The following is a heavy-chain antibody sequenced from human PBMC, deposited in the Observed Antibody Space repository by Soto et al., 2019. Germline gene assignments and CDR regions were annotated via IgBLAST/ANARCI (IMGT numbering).Heavy chain of an antibody. J-gene: IGHJ6*02. CDR1: GYTFTSYY. V-gene: IGHV1-46*01. Sequence: QVQLVQSGAEVKKPGASVKVSCKASGYTFTSYYMHWVRQAPGQGLEWMGIINPSGGSTSYAQKFQGRVTMNRDTSTSTVYMELSSLRSEDTAVYYCARGSSGSLYYYYYGMDVWGQGTTVTVSS. D-gene: IGHD3-22*01. CDR3: ARGSSGSLYYYYYGMDV. CDR2: INPSGGST.